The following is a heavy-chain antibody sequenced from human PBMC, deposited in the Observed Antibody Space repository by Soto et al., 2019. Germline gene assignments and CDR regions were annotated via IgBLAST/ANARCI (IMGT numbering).Heavy chain of an antibody. Sequence: QITLKESGPTLVKPTQTLTLTCTFSGFSLSTSGVGVGWIRQPPGKALEWLALIYWDDDKRYSPSLKSRLTITKDTSKTQVVLTMTNMDPVDTATYDCAHSTRTIDAFDIWGQGTMVTVSS. CDR3: AHSTRTIDAFDI. J-gene: IGHJ3*02. D-gene: IGHD2-15*01. V-gene: IGHV2-5*02. CDR1: GFSLSTSGVG. CDR2: IYWDDDK.